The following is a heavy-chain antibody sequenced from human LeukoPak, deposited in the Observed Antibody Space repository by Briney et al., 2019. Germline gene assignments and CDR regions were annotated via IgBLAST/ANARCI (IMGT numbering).Heavy chain of an antibody. CDR3: TKDQQASLLFGDSDY. V-gene: IGHV3-30*02. Sequence: GGSLTLSCAASGFTFSTYGMHCLRRAPGRGLVELSYIRYGGSNKYSADSVKGRFTISRDNSKNTLYLQMNSLRAEDTAVYYCTKDQQASLLFGDSDYWGQGTLVTVPA. D-gene: IGHD3-10*01. J-gene: IGHJ4*02. CDR1: GFTFSTYG. CDR2: IRYGGSNK.